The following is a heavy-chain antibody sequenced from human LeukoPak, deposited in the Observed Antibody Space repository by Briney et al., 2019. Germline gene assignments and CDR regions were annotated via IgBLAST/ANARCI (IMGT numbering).Heavy chain of an antibody. Sequence: ASVKVSCKASGYIFTGYYIHWVRQAPGQGLEWMGWINPNSGGTDCAQKFQGRVIMTRDTSITTAYMELNSLISDDTAVYYCARGLAIFGVVIPTFFDSWGQGTLVTVSS. V-gene: IGHV1-2*02. CDR2: INPNSGGT. J-gene: IGHJ4*02. CDR3: ARGLAIFGVVIPTFFDS. CDR1: GYIFTGYY. D-gene: IGHD3-3*01.